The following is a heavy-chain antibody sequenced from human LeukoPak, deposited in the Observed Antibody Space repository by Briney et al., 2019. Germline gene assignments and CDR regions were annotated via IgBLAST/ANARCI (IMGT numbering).Heavy chain of an antibody. CDR2: IYYSGTT. Sequence: PSETLSLTCTVSGGSISSYYWGWIRQPPGKGLEWIGYIYYSGTTNYNPSLKSRVTISVDTSKNQFSLKLSSVTAADTAVYYCARAWRELPTGIDYWGQGTLVTVSS. CDR3: ARAWRELPTGIDY. J-gene: IGHJ4*02. D-gene: IGHD1-26*01. CDR1: GGSISSYY. V-gene: IGHV4-59*01.